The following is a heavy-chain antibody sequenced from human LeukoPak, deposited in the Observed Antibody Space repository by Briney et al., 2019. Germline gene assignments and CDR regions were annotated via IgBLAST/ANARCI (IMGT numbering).Heavy chain of an antibody. V-gene: IGHV4-4*02. D-gene: IGHD3-22*01. CDR3: ARVRYYYDSSGYSIPLFDY. CDR1: GGSISSSNW. Sequence: SETLSLTCAVSGGSISSSNWWSWVRQPPGKGLEWIGEIYHSGSTNYNPSLKSRDTISVDKSKNQFSLKLSSVTAADTAVYYCARVRYYYDSSGYSIPLFDYWGQGTLVTVSS. CDR2: IYHSGST. J-gene: IGHJ4*02.